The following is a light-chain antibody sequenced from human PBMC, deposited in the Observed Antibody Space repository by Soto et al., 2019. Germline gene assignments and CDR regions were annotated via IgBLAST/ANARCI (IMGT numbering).Light chain of an antibody. V-gene: IGKV1-39*01. CDR3: QQAYSTPWT. CDR1: QSISTY. J-gene: IGKJ1*01. CDR2: ATS. Sequence: DIQMTQSPSSLSASVGDRVTITCRASQSISTYLHWYQQKPGTAPKLLIYATSNLQSGVPSRFSGSGSGTDFTLTINSLQPEVSATYYCQQAYSTPWTFGQGTKVDIK.